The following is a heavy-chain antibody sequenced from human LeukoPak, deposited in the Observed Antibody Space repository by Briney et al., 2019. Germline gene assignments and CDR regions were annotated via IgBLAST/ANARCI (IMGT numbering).Heavy chain of an antibody. J-gene: IGHJ4*02. CDR3: ARDNDSSGYYNPIDY. CDR1: GYTFTGYY. Sequence: ASVKVSCKASGYTFTGYYMDWVRQAPGQGLEWIGRINPNSGGTNYAQKFQGRVTMTRDTSISTAYMELSRLRSDDTAVYYCARDNDSSGYYNPIDYWGQGTLVTVSS. CDR2: INPNSGGT. D-gene: IGHD3-22*01. V-gene: IGHV1-2*06.